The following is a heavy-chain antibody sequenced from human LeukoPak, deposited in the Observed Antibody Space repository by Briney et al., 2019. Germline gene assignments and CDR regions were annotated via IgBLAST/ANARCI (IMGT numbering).Heavy chain of an antibody. V-gene: IGHV1-18*01. J-gene: IGHJ4*02. CDR2: ISTYDGHT. D-gene: IGHD3-22*01. Sequence: ASVKVSCKASGYTFTSYGINWVRQTPGQGLEWMGWISTYDGHTNYAQKLQGRVTMTTDTSTSTAYMELRSLRSDDTAVYYCARDTYVDNSGYPDHWGQGTLVTVSS. CDR3: ARDTYVDNSGYPDH. CDR1: GYTFTSYG.